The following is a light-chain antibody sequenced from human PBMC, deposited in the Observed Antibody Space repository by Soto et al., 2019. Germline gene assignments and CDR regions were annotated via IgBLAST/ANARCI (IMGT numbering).Light chain of an antibody. V-gene: IGKV3-15*01. CDR2: GAS. J-gene: IGKJ1*01. CDR3: QQYNYWPSRT. CDR1: QSVTTN. Sequence: MMTQSPATLSVSPGERATLSCRASQSVTTNLAWYQQKPGQAPRLLIYGASTRAANIPARFSGSGSGTEFTLTISRLQSEDFAVYYCQQYNYWPSRTFGQGTKVEIK.